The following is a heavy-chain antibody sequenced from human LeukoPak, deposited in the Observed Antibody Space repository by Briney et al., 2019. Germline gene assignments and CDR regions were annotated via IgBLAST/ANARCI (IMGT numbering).Heavy chain of an antibody. D-gene: IGHD2-21*01. CDR3: ASEASCGDRICYLQRIAS. J-gene: IGHJ4*02. CDR2: IDTKSGGT. CDR1: GYTFTDYY. Sequence: ASVKVSCKASGYTFTDYYMHWVRQAPGQGLEWMGWIDTKSGGTKYAQKFQGRVTITSDSSIGTAYMDLSSLISDDTAIYYCASEASCGDRICYLQRIASWGQGTLVTVSS. V-gene: IGHV1-2*02.